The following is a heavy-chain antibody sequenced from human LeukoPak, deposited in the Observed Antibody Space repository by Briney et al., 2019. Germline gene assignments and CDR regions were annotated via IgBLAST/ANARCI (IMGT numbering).Heavy chain of an antibody. CDR2: INHSGST. CDR3: ARAAADSHYYYYYYYMDV. J-gene: IGHJ6*03. D-gene: IGHD6-13*01. Sequence: PSETLSLTCAVYGGSFSGYYWSWIRQPPGKGLEWIGEINHSGSTNYNPSLKSRVTISVDTSKNQFSLKLSSVTAADTAVYYCARAAADSHYYYYYYYMDVWGKGTTVTISS. CDR1: GGSFSGYY. V-gene: IGHV4-34*01.